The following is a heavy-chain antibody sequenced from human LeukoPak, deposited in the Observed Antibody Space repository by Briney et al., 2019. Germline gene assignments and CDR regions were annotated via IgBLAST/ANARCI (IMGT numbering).Heavy chain of an antibody. CDR2: ISSSSSTI. CDR1: GFTFSDYY. Sequence: GGSLRLSCAASGFTFSDYYMSWIRQAPGKGLEWVSYISSSSSTIYYADSVKGRFTISRENAKNSLYLQMNSLRAEDTAVYYCASLLGGYYDSSGYYTPFDYWGQGTLVTVSS. V-gene: IGHV3-11*04. J-gene: IGHJ4*02. D-gene: IGHD3-22*01. CDR3: ASLLGGYYDSSGYYTPFDY.